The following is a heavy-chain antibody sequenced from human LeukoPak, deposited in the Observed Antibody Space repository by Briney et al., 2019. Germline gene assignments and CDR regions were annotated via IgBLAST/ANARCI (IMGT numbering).Heavy chain of an antibody. V-gene: IGHV3-23*01. CDR2: ISGSDGST. J-gene: IGHJ4*02. Sequence: GGSLRLSCAASGFTFSSHGMNWVRQAPGKGLECVSAISGSDGSTYYADSVKGRFTISRDNSKNTLYLQMNSLKTEDTAVYYCSSGLSVRRSNNTPVDYWGQGTLVTVSS. D-gene: IGHD1-1*01. CDR1: GFTFSSHG. CDR3: SSGLSVRRSNNTPVDY.